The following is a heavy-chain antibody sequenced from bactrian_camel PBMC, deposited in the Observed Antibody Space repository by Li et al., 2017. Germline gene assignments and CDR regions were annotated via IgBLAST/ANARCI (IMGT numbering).Heavy chain of an antibody. CDR3: AADGVSGACSAWADFGD. J-gene: IGHJ6*01. D-gene: IGHD2*01. V-gene: IGHV3S53*01. CDR1: GPLWGSRF. CDR2: IDSHIPT. Sequence: QLVESGGGSVQAGGSLTLSCRASGPLWGSRFTAWFRQAPGKEREGVAAIDSHIPTTYADSVKGRFTMSQDNAKNTVYLQMNSLQPEDTAMYYCAADGVSGACSAWADFGDFGQGTQVTVS.